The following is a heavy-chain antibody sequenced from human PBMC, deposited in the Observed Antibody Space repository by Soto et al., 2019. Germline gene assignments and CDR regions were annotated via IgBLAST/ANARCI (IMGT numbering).Heavy chain of an antibody. CDR1: GFTFSHYT. CDR2: ISDRPTGHT. CDR3: TTRMTAHFDY. V-gene: IGHV3-23*01. J-gene: IGHJ4*02. D-gene: IGHD2-21*02. Sequence: VGSLRLSCVASGFTFSHYTLNWVRRAPGKGLEWVSTISDRPTGHTHYAESVRGRFTISRDDSRDTVFLQMDSLRAEDTAVYYCTTRMTAHFDYWGQGVLVTVSS.